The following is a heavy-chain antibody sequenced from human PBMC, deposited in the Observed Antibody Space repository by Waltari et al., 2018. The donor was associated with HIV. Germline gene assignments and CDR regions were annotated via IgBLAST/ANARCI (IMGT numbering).Heavy chain of an antibody. CDR3: ARARLVSRGQYCSTTSCLPHYYYYYGMDV. CDR2: INHSGST. Sequence: QVQLRQWGAGLLKPSETLSLTCAVYGGSFSGSYWSWIRQPPGKGLGWFGEINHSGSTNYNPSLKSLVTISVDTSKNQFSLKLTSVTAADTAVFYCARARLVSRGQYCSTTSCLPHYYYYYGMDVWGQGTTVTVSS. V-gene: IGHV4-34*01. J-gene: IGHJ6*02. D-gene: IGHD2-2*01. CDR1: GGSFSGSY.